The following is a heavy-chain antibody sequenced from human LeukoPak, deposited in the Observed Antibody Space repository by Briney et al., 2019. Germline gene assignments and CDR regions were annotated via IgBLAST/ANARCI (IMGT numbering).Heavy chain of an antibody. CDR3: AKDGIAAAYYYYMDV. CDR2: ISWNSGSI. D-gene: IGHD6-13*01. V-gene: IGHV3-9*01. Sequence: GRSLRLSCAASGFIFDDYAMHSVRQAPGRGLEWVSGISWNSGSIGYADSVKGRFTISRDNAKNSLYLQMNSLRAEDTALYYCAKDGIAAAYYYYMDVWGKGTTVTVSS. CDR1: GFIFDDYA. J-gene: IGHJ6*03.